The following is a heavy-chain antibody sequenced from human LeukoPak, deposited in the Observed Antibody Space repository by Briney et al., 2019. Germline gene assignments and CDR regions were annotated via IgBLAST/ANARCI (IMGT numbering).Heavy chain of an antibody. J-gene: IGHJ4*01. V-gene: IGHV3-7*01. Sequence: PGGSLRLSCAASGFTFSNYWMNWVRQAPGKGLEWVANIKQDGSEKYYVDSVKGRFTISRDNAKNSLYLPVNRQRAEDTPVYSGARARFGTAGADGWGQGTLVTVSS. CDR2: IKQDGSEK. CDR3: ARARFGTAGADG. CDR1: GFTFSNYW. D-gene: IGHD1-1*01.